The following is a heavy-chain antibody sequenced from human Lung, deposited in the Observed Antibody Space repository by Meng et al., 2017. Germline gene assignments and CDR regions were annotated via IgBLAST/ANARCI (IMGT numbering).Heavy chain of an antibody. V-gene: IGHV3-21*01. CDR2: ISSDSRYI. CDR3: ARFETVGVATGDF. D-gene: IGHD2-15*01. CDR1: GFTFSNYS. J-gene: IGHJ4*02. Sequence: EVQLVESGGGLGTPGGSLRLDCAAAGFTFSNYSMNWVRQSPGKGLGWVSSISSDSRYIFYADSVKGRFTISRDNAKNSLYLLMIGLRPEDTAVFYCARFETVGVATGDFWGQGTLVTVSS.